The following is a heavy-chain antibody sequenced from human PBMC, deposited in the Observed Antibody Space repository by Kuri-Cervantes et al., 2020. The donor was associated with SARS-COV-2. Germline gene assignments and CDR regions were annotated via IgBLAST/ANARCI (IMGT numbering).Heavy chain of an antibody. CDR3: AKDLNLETYYDFWSGYYYYYGMDV. Sequence: GESLKISCAASGFTFSSYSMNWVRQAPGKGLEWVSYISSSSSTIYYADSVKGRFTISRDNSKNTLYLQMNSLRAEDTAVYYCAKDLNLETYYDFWSGYYYYYGMDVWGQGTTVTVSS. CDR2: ISSSSSTI. D-gene: IGHD3-3*01. J-gene: IGHJ6*02. CDR1: GFTFSSYS. V-gene: IGHV3-48*01.